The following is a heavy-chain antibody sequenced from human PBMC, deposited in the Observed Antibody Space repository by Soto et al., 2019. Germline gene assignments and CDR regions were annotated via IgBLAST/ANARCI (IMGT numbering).Heavy chain of an antibody. CDR1: GYTFTGYY. Sequence: ASVKVSCKASGYTFTGYYMHWVRQAPGQGLEWMGWINPNSGGTNYAQKFQGRVTMTRDTSISTAYMELSRLRSDDTAVYYCAILYCDILTGPVDYWGQGTLVTVSS. CDR3: AILYCDILTGPVDY. CDR2: INPNSGGT. V-gene: IGHV1-2*02. J-gene: IGHJ4*02. D-gene: IGHD3-9*01.